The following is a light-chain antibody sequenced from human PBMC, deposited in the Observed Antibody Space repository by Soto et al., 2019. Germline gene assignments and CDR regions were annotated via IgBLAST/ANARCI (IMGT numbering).Light chain of an antibody. Sequence: QSVLTQPPSVSGTPGQRVTISCSGSSSNIGSNSVTWYQQFPGTAPRLLIHRNNQRPSGVPDRFSGSKSATSASLAISGLQSDNEADYYCAAWDDSLDGVVFGGGTKLTVL. CDR3: AAWDDSLDGVV. J-gene: IGLJ3*02. V-gene: IGLV1-44*01. CDR2: RNN. CDR1: SSNIGSNS.